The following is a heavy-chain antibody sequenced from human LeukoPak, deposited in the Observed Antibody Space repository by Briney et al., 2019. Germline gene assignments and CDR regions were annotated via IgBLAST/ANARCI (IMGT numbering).Heavy chain of an antibody. CDR2: INPNSGGT. D-gene: IGHD3-16*02. CDR1: GYTFTGYY. J-gene: IGHJ3*02. Sequence: ASVKVSCKASGYTFTGYYMHWVRQAPGQGLGWMGWINPNSGGTNYAQKYQGRVTTTRDTSISTAYMELSRLRSDDTAVYYCARSRSSRYDAFDMWGQGTKVTVSS. V-gene: IGHV1-2*02. CDR3: ARSRSSRYDAFDM.